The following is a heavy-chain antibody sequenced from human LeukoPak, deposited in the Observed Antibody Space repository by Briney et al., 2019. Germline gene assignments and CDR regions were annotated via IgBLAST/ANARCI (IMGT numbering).Heavy chain of an antibody. J-gene: IGHJ5*02. V-gene: IGHV3-74*03. Sequence: GGSLRLSCAASGSTFNSHWMHWVLQGPGKGLGWVSGINTEGTTTTYADSVKGRFTISRDNAKNTLYLQMNSLRAEDTAVYYCTRGKWDIVVVSAGSNWFDTWGQGTLVTVSS. CDR1: GSTFNSHW. CDR3: TRGKWDIVVVSAGSNWFDT. CDR2: INTEGTTT. D-gene: IGHD2-2*01.